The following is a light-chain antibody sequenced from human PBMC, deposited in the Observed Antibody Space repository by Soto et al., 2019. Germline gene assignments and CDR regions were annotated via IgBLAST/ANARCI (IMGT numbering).Light chain of an antibody. V-gene: IGKV3-11*01. CDR3: PQRINWPLT. J-gene: IGKJ4*01. Sequence: EIVLTQSPATLSLSPGERATLSCRASQSVSSFLAWYQQKPGQAPRLLIYDVSNRATGIPTRFSGSGSGTDFTLTISSLEPEDFAVYYCPQRINWPLTFGGGTKVEIK. CDR2: DVS. CDR1: QSVSSF.